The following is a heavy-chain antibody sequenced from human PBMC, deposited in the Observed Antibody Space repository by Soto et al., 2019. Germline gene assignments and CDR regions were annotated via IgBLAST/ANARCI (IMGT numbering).Heavy chain of an antibody. CDR2: IKSKTDGGTT. CDR3: TTAML. D-gene: IGHD2-2*01. Sequence: GGSLRLXCAAXXXXXXXXXXSWVRQAPGKGLEWVGRIKSKTDGGTTDYAAPVKGRFTISRDDSKNTLYLQMNSLKTEDTAVYYCTTAMLWGQGTLVTVSS. J-gene: IGHJ4*02. CDR1: XXXXXXXX. V-gene: IGHV3-15*01.